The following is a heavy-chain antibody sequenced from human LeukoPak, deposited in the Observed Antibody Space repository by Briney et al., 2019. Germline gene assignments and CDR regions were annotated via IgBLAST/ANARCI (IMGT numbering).Heavy chain of an antibody. Sequence: GASVKVSCKTSGYTFTSYGISWVRQAPGQGLEWMGWISAYNGNTNYAQKLQGRVTMTTDTSTSTAYMELRSLRSDDTAVYYCARVGVNWLLRPSNYYYVDVWGKGTTVTVSS. D-gene: IGHD3-9*01. J-gene: IGHJ6*03. CDR1: GYTFTSYG. V-gene: IGHV1-18*01. CDR3: ARVGVNWLLRPSNYYYVDV. CDR2: ISAYNGNT.